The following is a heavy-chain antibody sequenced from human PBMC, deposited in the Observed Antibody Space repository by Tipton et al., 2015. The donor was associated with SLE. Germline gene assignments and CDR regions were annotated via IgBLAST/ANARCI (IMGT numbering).Heavy chain of an antibody. CDR2: IYHSGST. D-gene: IGHD6-13*01. CDR1: GGSISSGGYS. Sequence: TLSLTCTVSGGSISSGGYSWSWIRQPPGKGLEWIGYIYHSGSTYYNPSLKSRVTISVDRSQNQFSLKLSSVTAADTAVYYCARRAMWQQLVSFDYWGQGTLLHVSA. CDR3: ARRAMWQQLVSFDY. J-gene: IGHJ4*02. V-gene: IGHV4-30-2*01.